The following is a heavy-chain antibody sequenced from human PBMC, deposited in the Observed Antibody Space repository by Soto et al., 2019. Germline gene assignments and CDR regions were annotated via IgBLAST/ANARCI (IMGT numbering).Heavy chain of an antibody. Sequence: ASVKVSCKASGYTFTSYGISWVRQAPGQGLEWKGWISAYNGNTNYAQKLQGRVTMTTDTSTSTAYMELRSLRSDDTAVYYCARAVVVVAAIDAFDIWGQGTMVTVSS. CDR1: GYTFTSYG. CDR3: ARAVVVVAAIDAFDI. CDR2: ISAYNGNT. J-gene: IGHJ3*02. V-gene: IGHV1-18*01. D-gene: IGHD2-15*01.